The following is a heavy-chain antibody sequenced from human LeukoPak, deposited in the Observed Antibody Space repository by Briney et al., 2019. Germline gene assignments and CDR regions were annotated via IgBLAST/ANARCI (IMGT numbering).Heavy chain of an antibody. CDR3: ARDPEGTITPDI. J-gene: IGHJ4*02. CDR2: ISYDGSNK. V-gene: IGHV3-30*03. CDR1: GFTFSSYG. D-gene: IGHD1-7*01. Sequence: PGRSLRLSCAASGFTFSSYGMHWVRQAPGKGLEWVAVISYDGSNKYYADSVKGRFTISRDNSKNTLYLQMNSLRAEDTAVYYCARDPEGTITPDIWGQGTLVTVSS.